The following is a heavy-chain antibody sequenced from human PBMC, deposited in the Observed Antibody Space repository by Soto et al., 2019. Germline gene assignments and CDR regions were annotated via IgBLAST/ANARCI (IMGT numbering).Heavy chain of an antibody. J-gene: IGHJ6*02. CDR2: IIPIFGTA. CDR1: GGTFSSYA. D-gene: IGHD6-6*01. Sequence: GASVKVSCKASGGTFSSYAISWVRQAPGQGLEWMGGIIPIFGTANYAQKFQGRVTITADESTSTAYMELSSLRPEDTAVYYCASGQLDNYYYYYGMDVWGQGTTVTVS. CDR3: ASGQLDNYYYYYGMDV. V-gene: IGHV1-69*13.